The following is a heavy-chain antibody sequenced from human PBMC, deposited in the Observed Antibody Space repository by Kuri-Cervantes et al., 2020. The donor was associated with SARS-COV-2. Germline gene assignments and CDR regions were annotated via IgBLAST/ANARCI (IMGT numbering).Heavy chain of an antibody. CDR3: AHSERRIAAVGIGGGFDY. J-gene: IGHJ4*02. CDR1: GFSLSTSGVG. CDR2: IYWDDDK. D-gene: IGHD6-13*01. V-gene: IGHV2-5*02. Sequence: SGPTLVKPTQTLTLTCTFSGFSLSTSGVGVGWIRQPPGKALEWLALIYWDDDKRYSPSLKSRLTITKDTSKNQVVLTMTNTDPVDTATYYCAHSERRIAAVGIGGGFDYWGQGTLVTVSS.